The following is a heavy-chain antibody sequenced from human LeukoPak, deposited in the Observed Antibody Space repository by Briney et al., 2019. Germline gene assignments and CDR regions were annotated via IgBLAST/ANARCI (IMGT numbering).Heavy chain of an antibody. V-gene: IGHV3-7*01. D-gene: IGHD2-15*01. Sequence: GGSLRLSCAASGFTFSSYWMSWVRQAPGKGLEWVANIKQDGSEKYYVDSVKGRFTISRDNAKNSLYLQMNSLRAEDTAVYYCAREGVEVTTLDCSGGSCYSDWFDPWGQGTLVTVSS. CDR3: AREGVEVTTLDCSGGSCYSDWFDP. CDR1: GFTFSSYW. CDR2: IKQDGSEK. J-gene: IGHJ5*02.